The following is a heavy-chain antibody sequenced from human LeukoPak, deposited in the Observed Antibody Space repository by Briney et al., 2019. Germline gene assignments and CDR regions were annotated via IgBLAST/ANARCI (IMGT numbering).Heavy chain of an antibody. CDR2: ISYDGSNK. D-gene: IGHD5-18*01. V-gene: IGHV3-30-3*01. J-gene: IGHJ4*02. Sequence: PGGSLRLSCAASGFTFSSYAMHWVRQAPGKGLEWVAVISYDGSNKYYADSVKGRFTISRDNSKNTLYLQMNSLRAEDTAVYYCARDPYIQLWLGYFDYWGQGTLVTVSS. CDR3: ARDPYIQLWLGYFDY. CDR1: GFTFSSYA.